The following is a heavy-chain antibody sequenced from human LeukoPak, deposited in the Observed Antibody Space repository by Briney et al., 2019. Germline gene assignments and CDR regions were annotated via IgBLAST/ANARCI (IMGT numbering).Heavy chain of an antibody. Sequence: SETLSLTCTVSGGSISSYYWNWIRQPPGKGLEWIGYIYYSGSTNYNPSLKSRVTISIDTSKNQFSLKLSSVTAADTAVYYCARRRSAARRNFDYWGQGTLVTVSS. V-gene: IGHV4-59*12. CDR3: ARRRSAARRNFDY. CDR1: GGSISSYY. D-gene: IGHD6-13*01. J-gene: IGHJ4*02. CDR2: IYYSGST.